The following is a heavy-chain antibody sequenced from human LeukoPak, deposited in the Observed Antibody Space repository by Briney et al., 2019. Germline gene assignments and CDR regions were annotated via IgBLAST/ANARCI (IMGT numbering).Heavy chain of an antibody. CDR3: ATSHASAGNS. CDR2: INQDGGVK. D-gene: IGHD6-13*01. J-gene: IGHJ5*02. Sequence: GGSLRLSCAASGFTFSSSWMSWVRQAPGKGLEWVANINQDGGVKYYVGSVKGRFTISRDNDKNSLYLQLTCLRAEDTAVYYCATSHASAGNSWGQGTLVTVS. V-gene: IGHV3-7*01. CDR1: GFTFSSSW.